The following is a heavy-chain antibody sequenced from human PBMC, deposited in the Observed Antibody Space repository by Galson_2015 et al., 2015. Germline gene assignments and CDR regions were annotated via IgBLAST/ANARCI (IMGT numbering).Heavy chain of an antibody. J-gene: IGHJ4*02. CDR2: INAGNGDT. V-gene: IGHV1-3*01. Sequence: VKVSCKASGYTFTNYAVHWVRRAPGQRLEWMGWINAGNGDTIYSQRFQDRVTITRDTSASTAYMELSSLRSEDTAVYYCARGGSGWPGYNYWGQGTLVTVSS. CDR1: GYTFTNYA. CDR3: ARGGSGWPGYNY. D-gene: IGHD6-19*01.